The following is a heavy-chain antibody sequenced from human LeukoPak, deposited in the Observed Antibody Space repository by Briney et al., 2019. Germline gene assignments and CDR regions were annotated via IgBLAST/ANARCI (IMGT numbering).Heavy chain of an antibody. Sequence: GGSLRLSCAASGFTFSSYAMSWVRHAPGKGLEWVSSVIGSVGSTYYADAVEGRFTIARDNSKNTLYMRMNSLRAEDTAVYYCAKTRIYVSWFDPWGQGTLVT. J-gene: IGHJ5*02. CDR1: GFTFSSYA. CDR3: AKTRIYVSWFDP. V-gene: IGHV3-23*01. D-gene: IGHD5/OR15-5a*01. CDR2: VIGSVGST.